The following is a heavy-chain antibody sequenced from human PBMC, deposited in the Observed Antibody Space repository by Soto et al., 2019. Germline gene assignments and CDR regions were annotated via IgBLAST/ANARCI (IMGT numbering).Heavy chain of an antibody. CDR1: GFTFSSYA. D-gene: IGHD3-22*01. CDR2: ISGSGGST. Sequence: GSLRLSCAASGFTFSSYAMSWVRQAPGKGLEWVSAISGSGGSTYYADSVKGRFTISRDNSKNTLYLQMNSLRAEDTAVYYCAKDPADYYDSSGYIDYWGQGTLVTVS. V-gene: IGHV3-23*01. J-gene: IGHJ4*02. CDR3: AKDPADYYDSSGYIDY.